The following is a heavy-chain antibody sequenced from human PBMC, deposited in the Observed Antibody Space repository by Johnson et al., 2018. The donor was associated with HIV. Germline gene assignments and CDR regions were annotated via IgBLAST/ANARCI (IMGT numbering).Heavy chain of an antibody. J-gene: IGHJ3*01. Sequence: LVESGGGVVQPGRSLRLSCAASGFTFDDYAMHWVRQAPGKGLEWVSGISWNSGSIGYADSVKGRFTISRDNAKNSLYLQMNSLRPEDTALYYCAKDDRISSWGQGTMVIVSS. D-gene: IGHD1-14*01. CDR3: AKDDRISS. CDR1: GFTFDDYA. CDR2: ISWNSGSI. V-gene: IGHV3-9*01.